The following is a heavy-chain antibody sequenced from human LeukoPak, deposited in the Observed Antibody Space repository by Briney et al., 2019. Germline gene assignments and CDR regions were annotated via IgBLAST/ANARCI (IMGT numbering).Heavy chain of an antibody. CDR2: INLNSGGT. D-gene: IGHD6-25*01. J-gene: IGHJ4*02. CDR3: ARVTAAMAVDY. CDR1: GYTFTGYY. V-gene: IGHV1-2*06. Sequence: ASVEVSCKASGYTFTGYYMHWVRQAPGQGLEWMGRINLNSGGTNYAQKFQGRVTMTRDTSISAAYMELSRLRSDDTAVYYCARVTAAMAVDYWGQGTLVTVSS.